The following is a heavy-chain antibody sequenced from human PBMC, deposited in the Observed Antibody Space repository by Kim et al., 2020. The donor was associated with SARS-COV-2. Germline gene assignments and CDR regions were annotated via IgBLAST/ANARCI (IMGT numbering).Heavy chain of an antibody. CDR2: ISYDGSNK. D-gene: IGHD3-10*01. J-gene: IGHJ4*02. CDR1: GFTFSSYA. CDR3: ARPLGERYYGSGSYPLDY. V-gene: IGHV3-30-3*01. Sequence: GGSLRLSCAASGFTFSSYAMHWVRQAPGKGLEWVAVISYDGSNKYYADSVKGRFTISRDNSKNTLYLQMNSLRAEDTAVYYCARPLGERYYGSGSYPLDYWGQGTLVTVSS.